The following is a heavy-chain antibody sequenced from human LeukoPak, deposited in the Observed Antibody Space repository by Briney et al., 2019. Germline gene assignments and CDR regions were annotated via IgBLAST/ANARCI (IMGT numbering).Heavy chain of an antibody. CDR2: ISWNSGSI. CDR1: GFTFDDYA. J-gene: IGHJ5*02. CDR3: ARGGVLPNWFDP. Sequence: PGRSLRLSCAASGFTFDDYAMHWVRQAPGKGLEWVSGISWNSGSIGYADSVKGRFTISRDNAKNSLYLQMNSLRAEDTAVYYCARGGVLPNWFDPWGQGTLVTVSS. V-gene: IGHV3-9*01. D-gene: IGHD3-10*01.